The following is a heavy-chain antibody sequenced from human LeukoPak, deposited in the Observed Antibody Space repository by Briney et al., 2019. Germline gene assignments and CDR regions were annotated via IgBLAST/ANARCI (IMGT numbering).Heavy chain of an antibody. CDR2: ISSDGGST. CDR1: GFTFSSYW. Sequence: PGGSLSLSCAASGFTFSSYWMHWVRLAPGKGLMWVSRISSDGGSTTYADSVKGRFTISRDNAKSTVYLQMNSLRAEDTAVYYCATVGLGAYWGQGALVTVSS. D-gene: IGHD3/OR15-3a*01. J-gene: IGHJ4*02. V-gene: IGHV3-74*01. CDR3: ATVGLGAY.